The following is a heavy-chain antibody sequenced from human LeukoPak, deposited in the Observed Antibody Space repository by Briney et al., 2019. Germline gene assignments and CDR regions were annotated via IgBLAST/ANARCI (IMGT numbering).Heavy chain of an antibody. D-gene: IGHD5-24*01. Sequence: AGGSLRLSCAASGFTFSSYSMNWVRQAPGKGLEWVSSISSSSSYIYYADSVKGRFTISRDNAKNSLYLQMNSLRAEDTAVYYCARMAATIEDYRGQGTLVTVSS. CDR2: ISSSSSYI. J-gene: IGHJ4*02. CDR3: ARMAATIEDY. V-gene: IGHV3-21*01. CDR1: GFTFSSYS.